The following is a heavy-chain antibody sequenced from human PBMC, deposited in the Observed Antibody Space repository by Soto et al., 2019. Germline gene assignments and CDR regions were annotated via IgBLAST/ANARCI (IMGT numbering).Heavy chain of an antibody. CDR3: ASMGYHYGSGSYPLDY. CDR2: MYSSGST. D-gene: IGHD3-10*01. Sequence: QVQLQESGPGLVKPSETLSLTCTVSGGSISSYYWTWIRQPPGKGLEWIGFMYSSGSTHYNPSLKSRVTISLXTXKXXFSLSLRSVTAADTAVYYCASMGYHYGSGSYPLDYWGQGTLVTVSS. J-gene: IGHJ4*02. CDR1: GGSISSYY. V-gene: IGHV4-4*08.